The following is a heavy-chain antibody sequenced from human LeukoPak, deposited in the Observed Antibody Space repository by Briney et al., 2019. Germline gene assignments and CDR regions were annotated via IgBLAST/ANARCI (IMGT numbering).Heavy chain of an antibody. D-gene: IGHD1-1*01. V-gene: IGHV3-74*01. CDR3: ARGGDNHAFDI. J-gene: IGHJ3*02. Sequence: PGGSLRLSCAASGFIFNNYGMHWARQAPGKGLAWVSRINSDGSNTIYADSVKGRFTISRDNAKNTLYLQMNGLRVEDTAVYYCARGGDNHAFDIWGRGTMVTVSS. CDR2: INSDGSNT. CDR1: GFIFNNYG.